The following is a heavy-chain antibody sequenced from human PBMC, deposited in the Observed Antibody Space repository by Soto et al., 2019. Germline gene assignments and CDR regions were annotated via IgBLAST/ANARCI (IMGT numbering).Heavy chain of an antibody. CDR2: IYYSGST. D-gene: IGHD2-2*01. J-gene: IGHJ6*02. CDR3: ARLHGYCIRTSCSGYYAMDV. Sequence: GSLRLSCAASGFTFSSYSLNWVRQAPGKGLEWIGSIYYSGSTYYNPSLKSRITVSVDTSKNQFSLNLSSVTAADTAVYYCARLHGYCIRTSCSGYYAMDVWGQGTTVTVSS. CDR1: GFTFSSYSLN. V-gene: IGHV4-39*01.